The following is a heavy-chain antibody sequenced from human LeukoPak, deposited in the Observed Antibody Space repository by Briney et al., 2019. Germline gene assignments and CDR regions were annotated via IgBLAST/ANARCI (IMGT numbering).Heavy chain of an antibody. Sequence: GGSLRLSCAASGFTFSNSAMTWVRQAPGKGLERVASISDGGGDTYYADPVKGRFTISRVNSKSTLYLQMNSLRAEDTAVYYCAKERYSSGWSDSFDYWGQGTLVTVSS. CDR2: ISDGGGDT. J-gene: IGHJ4*02. D-gene: IGHD6-19*01. V-gene: IGHV3-23*01. CDR1: GFTFSNSA. CDR3: AKERYSSGWSDSFDY.